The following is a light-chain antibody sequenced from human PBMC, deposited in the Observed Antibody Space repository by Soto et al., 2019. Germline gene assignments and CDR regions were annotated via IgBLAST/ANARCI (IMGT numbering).Light chain of an antibody. CDR3: GSHAGNSNLV. J-gene: IGLJ3*02. CDR1: STDVGAYNY. Sequence: QSALTQPPSASGSPGQSVTISCTGTSTDVGAYNYVSWYQQHPGKAPKLLIYEVTKRPSGVPDRVSGSKSGNTASLTVSGLQTEDEADYYCGSHAGNSNLVFGGGTKLTVL. CDR2: EVT. V-gene: IGLV2-8*01.